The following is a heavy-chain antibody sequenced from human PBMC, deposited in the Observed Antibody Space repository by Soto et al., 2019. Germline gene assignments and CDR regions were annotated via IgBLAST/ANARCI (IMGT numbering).Heavy chain of an antibody. V-gene: IGHV4-61*01. J-gene: IGHJ4*02. D-gene: IGHD2-21*01. Sequence: SETLSLTCSVSGGSVSDKTYYWSWIRQPPGKRLEWIGYVYYSGTTNYNPSLKSRVTISVDLSKNRFSLRLSSVTTADTALYYCARATAVPNTLRWRYFFDDSGQGTLVTVSS. CDR1: GGSVSDKTYY. CDR2: VYYSGTT. CDR3: ARATAVPNTLRWRYFFDD.